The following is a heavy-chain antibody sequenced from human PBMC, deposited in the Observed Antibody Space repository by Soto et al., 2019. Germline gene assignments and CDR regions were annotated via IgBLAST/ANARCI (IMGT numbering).Heavy chain of an antibody. D-gene: IGHD1-20*01. CDR2: IYWDGDK. CDR3: AHRRLNGTSFDC. Sequence: VSGPTLVNPTQTLTLTCTFSGFSVSTVGVGGGWIRQPPGKALAWLALIYWDGDKHYSPSLRSRLTITKDTSKNQVVLTMTNMDPVDTATYYCAHRRLNGTSFDCWGQGTLVTVSS. V-gene: IGHV2-5*02. J-gene: IGHJ4*02. CDR1: GFSVSTVGVG.